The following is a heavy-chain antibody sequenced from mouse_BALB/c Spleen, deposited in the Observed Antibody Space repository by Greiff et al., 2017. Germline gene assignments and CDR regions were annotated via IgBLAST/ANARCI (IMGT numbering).Heavy chain of an antibody. CDR2: ISSGGSYT. J-gene: IGHJ4*01. CDR3: TRCLWSPYAMDY. CDR1: GFTFSSYT. D-gene: IGHD1-1*02. V-gene: IGHV5-6-4*01. Sequence: EVMLVESGGGLVKPGGSLKLSCAASGFTFSSYTMSWVRQTPEKRLEWVATISSGGSYTYYPDSVKGRFTISRDNAKNTLYLQMSSLKSEDTAMYYCTRCLWSPYAMDYWGQGTSVTVSS.